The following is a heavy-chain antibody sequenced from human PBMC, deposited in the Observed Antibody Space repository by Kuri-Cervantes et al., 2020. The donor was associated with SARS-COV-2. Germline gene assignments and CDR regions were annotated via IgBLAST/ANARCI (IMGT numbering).Heavy chain of an antibody. Sequence: SETLSLTCAVYGGSFSGYYWSWIRQPPGKGLEWIGEINHSGSTNYNPSLKSRVTISVDTSKNQFSLKLSSVTAADTAVYFCARERLVRRALDNWGQGTTVTVSS. V-gene: IGHV4-34*01. D-gene: IGHD1-1*01. CDR3: ARERLVRRALDN. CDR1: GGSFSGYY. J-gene: IGHJ3*02. CDR2: INHSGST.